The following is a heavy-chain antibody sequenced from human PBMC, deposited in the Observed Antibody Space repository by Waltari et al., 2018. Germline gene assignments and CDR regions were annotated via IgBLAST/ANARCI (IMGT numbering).Heavy chain of an antibody. Sequence: QLQLQESGPGLVKPSETLSLTCTVPGGSISSSSYYWGWLRRPPGKGREWIGSIYYSGSTYYNPSLKSRVTISVDTSKNQFSRKLSSVTAADTAVYYCASELNYYDSSGYLGRGDYFDYWGQGTLVTVSS. J-gene: IGHJ4*02. D-gene: IGHD3-22*01. CDR2: IYYSGST. V-gene: IGHV4-39*01. CDR3: ASELNYYDSSGYLGRGDYFDY. CDR1: GGSISSSSYY.